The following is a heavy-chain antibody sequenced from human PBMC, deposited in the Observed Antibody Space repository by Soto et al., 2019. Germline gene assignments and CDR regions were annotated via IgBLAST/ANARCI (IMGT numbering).Heavy chain of an antibody. J-gene: IGHJ4*02. CDR2: TYPGDSET. CDR3: ARSDTIFGVITHFDY. V-gene: IGHV5-51*01. Sequence: GESLKISCRVSGYTFTTYWIARVRQMPGKGLEWMGITYPGDSETKYSPSFQGQVTMSADKSTSTAYLQWSSLKASDTAMYFCARSDTIFGVITHFDYWGQGTQVTVSS. D-gene: IGHD3-3*01. CDR1: GYTFTTYW.